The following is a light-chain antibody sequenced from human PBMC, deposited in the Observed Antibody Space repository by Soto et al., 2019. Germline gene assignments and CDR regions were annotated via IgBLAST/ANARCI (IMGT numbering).Light chain of an antibody. J-gene: IGLJ2*01. Sequence: QSVLTQPPSVSEAPRQRVTISCSGSSSNIGNNAVNWYQQLPGKAPKLLIYYDDLLPSGVSDRFSGSKSGTSASLAISGLQSEDEADYYCAAWDDSLKAPVFGGGTKL. CDR1: SSNIGNNA. V-gene: IGLV1-36*01. CDR2: YDD. CDR3: AAWDDSLKAPV.